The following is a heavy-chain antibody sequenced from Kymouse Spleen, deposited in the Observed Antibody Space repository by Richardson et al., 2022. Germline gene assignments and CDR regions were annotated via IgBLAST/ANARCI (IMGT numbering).Heavy chain of an antibody. Sequence: EVQLVESGGGLVQPGRSLRLSCAASGFTFDDYAMHWVRQAPGKGLEWVSGISWNSGSIGYADSVKGRFTISRDNAKNSLYLQMNSLRAEDTALYYCAKDIGRSSSGRFDYWGQGTLVTVSS. CDR2: ISWNSGSI. CDR3: AKDIGRSSSGRFDY. CDR1: GFTFDDYA. D-gene: IGHD6-6*01. V-gene: IGHV3-9*01. J-gene: IGHJ4*02.